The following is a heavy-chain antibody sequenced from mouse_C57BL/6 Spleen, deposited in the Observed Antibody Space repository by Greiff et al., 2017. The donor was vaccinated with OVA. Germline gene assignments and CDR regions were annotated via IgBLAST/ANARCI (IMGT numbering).Heavy chain of an antibody. CDR1: GYTFTSYG. CDR3: ESGDTTVVGYWYFDV. J-gene: IGHJ1*03. CDR2: IYPRSGST. D-gene: IGHD1-1*01. Sequence: QVQLQQSGAELARPGASVKLSCKASGYTFTSYGISWVKQRTGQGLEWIGEIYPRSGSTYYNEKFKGKATLTADKSSSTAYMELRRLTSGDSAVYVCESGDTTVVGYWYFDVWGTGTTVTVSA. V-gene: IGHV1-81*01.